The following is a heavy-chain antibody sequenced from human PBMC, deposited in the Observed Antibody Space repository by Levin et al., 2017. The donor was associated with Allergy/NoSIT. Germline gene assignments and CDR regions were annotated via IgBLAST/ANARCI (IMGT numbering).Heavy chain of an antibody. CDR3: ARDRSVVTRGNWFDP. CDR2: IIPIFGTA. D-gene: IGHD4-23*01. Sequence: KISCKASGGTFSSYAISWVRQAPGQGLEWMGGIIPIFGTANYAQKFQGRVTITADESTSTAYMELSSLRSEDTAVYYCARDRSVVTRGNWFDPWGQGTLVTVSS. CDR1: GGTFSSYA. V-gene: IGHV1-69*01. J-gene: IGHJ5*02.